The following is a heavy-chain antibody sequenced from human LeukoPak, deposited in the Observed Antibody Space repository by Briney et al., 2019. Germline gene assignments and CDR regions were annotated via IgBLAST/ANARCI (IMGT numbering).Heavy chain of an antibody. CDR2: ISSSSSTI. D-gene: IGHD3-3*01. J-gene: IGHJ4*02. CDR3: ARVPYYDFWSGYYYFDY. V-gene: IGHV3-48*02. CDR1: GFTFSSYS. Sequence: GSLRLSCAASGFTFSSYSMNWVRQAPGKGLEWVSYISSSSSTIYYADSVKGRFTISRDNVKNSLYLQMNSLRDEDTAVYYCARVPYYDFWSGYYYFDYWGQGTLVTVSS.